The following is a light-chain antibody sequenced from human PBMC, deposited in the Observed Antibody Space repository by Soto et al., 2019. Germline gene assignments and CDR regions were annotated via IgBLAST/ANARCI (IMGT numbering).Light chain of an antibody. V-gene: IGLV1-47*01. CDR2: KNN. CDR3: AAWDDSLGEV. J-gene: IGLJ1*01. CDR1: SSNIGNND. Sequence: QSVLTQPPSASGTPGQRVTISCSGSSSNIGNNDVYWYQQFPGTAPKLVVYKNNQRPSGVPDRFSGSKSGTSASLAISALRSEDEADYYCAAWDDSLGEVFGTGTKLTVL.